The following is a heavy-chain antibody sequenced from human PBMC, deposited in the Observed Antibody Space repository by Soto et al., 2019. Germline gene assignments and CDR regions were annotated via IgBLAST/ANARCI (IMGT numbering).Heavy chain of an antibody. CDR1: GYTFTSYY. Sequence: ASVKVSCKASGYTFTSYYMHWVRQAPGQGLEWMGIINPSGGSTSYAQKFQGRVTMTRDTSTSTVYMELSSLRSEDTAVYYCAREGLRDGYNPGAFDIWGQGTMVTVSS. D-gene: IGHD5-12*01. J-gene: IGHJ3*02. CDR3: AREGLRDGYNPGAFDI. V-gene: IGHV1-46*01. CDR2: INPSGGST.